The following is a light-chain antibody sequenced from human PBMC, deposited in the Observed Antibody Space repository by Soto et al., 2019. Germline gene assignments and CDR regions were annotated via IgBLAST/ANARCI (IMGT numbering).Light chain of an antibody. Sequence: QSALTQPASVSGSPGQSITISCTGTSSDVGGYNYVYWYQQHPGKAPKLMIYEVSNRPSGVSTRFSGSKSGNTASLTISGLQAEDEADYYCSSYTSSSTLVFGGGTQLTVL. CDR1: SSDVGGYNY. J-gene: IGLJ2*01. V-gene: IGLV2-14*01. CDR2: EVS. CDR3: SSYTSSSTLV.